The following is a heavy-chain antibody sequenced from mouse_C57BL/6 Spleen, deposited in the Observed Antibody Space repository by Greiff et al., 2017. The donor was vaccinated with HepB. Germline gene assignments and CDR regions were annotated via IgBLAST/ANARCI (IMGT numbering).Heavy chain of an antibody. V-gene: IGHV3-6*01. D-gene: IGHD2-4*01. CDR3: ARDTYYDLDY. CDR2: ISYDGSN. CDR1: GYSITSGYY. J-gene: IGHJ2*01. Sequence: ESGPGLVKPSQSLSLTCSVTGYSITSGYYWNWIRQFPGNKLEWMGYISYDGSNNYNPSLKNRISITRDTSKNQFFLKLNSVTTEDTATYYCARDTYYDLDYWGQGTTLTVSS.